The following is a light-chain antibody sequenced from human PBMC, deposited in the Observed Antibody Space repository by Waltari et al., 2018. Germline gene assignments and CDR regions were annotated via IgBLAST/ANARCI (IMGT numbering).Light chain of an antibody. J-gene: IGLJ3*02. V-gene: IGLV2-14*03. CDR3: SSYSSTNTVV. CDR1: SSAVGGYNF. Sequence: QSALTQPASVSGSPGPSVTISCPGTSSAVGGYNFVPVYQQHPGRAPNLMIYDVTHRPSGVSTRFSGSKSGDTASLTISGLQAADEAEYYCSSYSSTNTVVFGGGTQLTV. CDR2: DVT.